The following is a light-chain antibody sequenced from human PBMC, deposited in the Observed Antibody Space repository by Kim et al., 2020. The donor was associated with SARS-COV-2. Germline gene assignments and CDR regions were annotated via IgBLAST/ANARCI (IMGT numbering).Light chain of an antibody. J-gene: IGLJ3*02. CDR1: SGSIASNY. Sequence: GNAVTISSTRSSGSIASNYVQWYQQRPGGAPTTVIYEDNQRPSGVPDRFSGSIDSSSNSASLTISGLKTEDEADYYCQSYDSSNRVFGGGTQLTVL. CDR2: EDN. CDR3: QSYDSSNRV. V-gene: IGLV6-57*03.